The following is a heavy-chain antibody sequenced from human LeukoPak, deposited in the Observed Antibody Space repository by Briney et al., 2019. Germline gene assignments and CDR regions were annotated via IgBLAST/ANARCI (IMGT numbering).Heavy chain of an antibody. V-gene: IGHV1-2*02. Sequence: ASVKVSCKASGYTFTGYYMHWVRQAPGQGREWMGWINPNSGGTNYAQKFQGRGTMNRDTSISTPYMELSRLRSDDTAVYYCARGFGPAATFVFWFDPWGQGTLVTVSS. CDR2: INPNSGGT. J-gene: IGHJ5*02. CDR1: GYTFTGYY. D-gene: IGHD2-2*01. CDR3: ARGFGPAATFVFWFDP.